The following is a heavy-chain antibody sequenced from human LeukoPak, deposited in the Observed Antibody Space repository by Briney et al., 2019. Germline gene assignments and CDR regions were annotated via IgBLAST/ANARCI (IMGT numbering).Heavy chain of an antibody. D-gene: IGHD3-10*01. V-gene: IGHV3-21*01. Sequence: PGGSLRLSCAASGFTFSNHAMNWVRQAPGKGLEWVSSISSSSSYIYYADSVKGRFTISRDNAKNSLYLQMNSLRAEDTAVYYCAREDSMVRVYDYWGQGTLVTVSS. CDR2: ISSSSSYI. CDR3: AREDSMVRVYDY. J-gene: IGHJ4*02. CDR1: GFTFSNHA.